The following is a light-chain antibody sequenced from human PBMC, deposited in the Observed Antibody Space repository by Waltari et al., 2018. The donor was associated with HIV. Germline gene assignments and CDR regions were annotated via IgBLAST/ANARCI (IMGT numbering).Light chain of an antibody. V-gene: IGKV3-20*01. CDR2: GAS. Sequence: IVLTQSPGTLSLSPGERATLSGRARQSISSNYLAWYQKTPGQAPRLFIYGASNRATGIPDRFSGSGSGTDFTLTIIRLEPEDFAVFYCQQYSSSPWTFGQGTKVE. J-gene: IGKJ1*01. CDR1: QSISSNY. CDR3: QQYSSSPWT.